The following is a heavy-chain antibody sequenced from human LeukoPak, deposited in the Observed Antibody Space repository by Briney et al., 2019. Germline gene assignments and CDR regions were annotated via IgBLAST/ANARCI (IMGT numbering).Heavy chain of an antibody. Sequence: PSETLSLTCAVSGGSISSGGYSWSWIRQPPGKGLEWIGYIYYSGSTNYNPSLKSRVTISVDTSKNQFSLKLSSVTAADTAVYYCASLVIPLSYGMDVWGQGTTVTVSS. J-gene: IGHJ6*02. CDR2: IYYSGST. CDR1: GGSISSGGYS. CDR3: ASLVIPLSYGMDV. V-gene: IGHV4-61*08. D-gene: IGHD6-13*01.